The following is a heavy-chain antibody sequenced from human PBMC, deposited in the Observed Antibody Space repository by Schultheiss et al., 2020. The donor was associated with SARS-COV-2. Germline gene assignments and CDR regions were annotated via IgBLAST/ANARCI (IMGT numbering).Heavy chain of an antibody. J-gene: IGHJ6*02. CDR2: IKSETHGGTT. D-gene: IGHD4-17*01. V-gene: IGHV3-15*07. CDR3: TTVAVTTLGGMDV. CDR1: GFTFSNTW. Sequence: GGSLRLSCAASGFTFSNTWMNWVRQAPGKGLEWVGRIKSETHGGTTDYAAPVKGRFTISRYDSKNTLYLQMTSLKTEDTAVYYCTTVAVTTLGGMDVWGQGTTVTVSS.